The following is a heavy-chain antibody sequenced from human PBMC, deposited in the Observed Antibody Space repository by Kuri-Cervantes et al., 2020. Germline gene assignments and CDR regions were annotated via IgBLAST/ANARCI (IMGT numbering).Heavy chain of an antibody. CDR1: EFTVSNNY. CDR2: ITSSGDNT. D-gene: IGHD6-13*01. V-gene: IGHV3-23*01. Sequence: GGSLRLSCAASEFTVSNNYMNWVRQAPGKGLEWVSIITSSGDNTYYADSVKGRSTISRDNSKNTLSLQMNSLRAEDTALYYCAKDRKFMPAAGIDYWGQGTLVTVSS. CDR3: AKDRKFMPAAGIDY. J-gene: IGHJ4*02.